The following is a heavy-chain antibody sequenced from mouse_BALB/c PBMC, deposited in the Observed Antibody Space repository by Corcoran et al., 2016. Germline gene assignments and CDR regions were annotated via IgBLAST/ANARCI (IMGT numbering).Heavy chain of an antibody. J-gene: IGHJ1*01. CDR1: GFNIKDTY. CDR3: ANWDWYFDV. Sequence: EVQLQQSGAELVKPGASVKLSCTASGFNIKDTYMHWVKQRPEQGLEWIGRIDPANGNTKYDPKFQGKATITADTSSNTAYLQLSSRTSEDTAVYYCANWDWYFDVWGAGTTLTVSS. V-gene: IGHV14-3*02. D-gene: IGHD4-1*01. CDR2: IDPANGNT.